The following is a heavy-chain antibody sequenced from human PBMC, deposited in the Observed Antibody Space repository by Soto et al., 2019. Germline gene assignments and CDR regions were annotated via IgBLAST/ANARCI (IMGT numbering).Heavy chain of an antibody. D-gene: IGHD3-9*01. CDR3: GLGLRYFDWPQERPGNWFAP. V-gene: IGHV1-69*02. Sequence: QVQLVQSGAEVKKPGSSVKVSCKASGGTFSSYTISWVRQAPGQGLEWMGRIIPILGIANYAQQFQGRVTITADKSTSTAYMELSSLRCEDTAVYYCGLGLRYFDWPQERPGNWFAPWGQGTLVTVSS. CDR2: IIPILGIA. CDR1: GGTFSSYT. J-gene: IGHJ5*02.